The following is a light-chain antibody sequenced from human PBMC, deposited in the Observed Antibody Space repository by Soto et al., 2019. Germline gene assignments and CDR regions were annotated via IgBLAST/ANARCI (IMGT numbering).Light chain of an antibody. CDR3: QQYGSFSPIT. CDR1: RSISNW. V-gene: IGKV1-5*01. J-gene: IGKJ4*01. Sequence: DIQMTQYPSTLSASVGDRVTITCRASRSISNWLAWYQQRPGIAPKLLIFDASILQSGVPSRFSGSGSGTEFTLSISRLQTDDFATYYCQQYGSFSPITFGGGTKVDIK. CDR2: DAS.